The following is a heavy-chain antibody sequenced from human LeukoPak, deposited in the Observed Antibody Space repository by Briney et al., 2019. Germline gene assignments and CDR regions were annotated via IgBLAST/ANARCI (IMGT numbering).Heavy chain of an antibody. CDR3: AKGRDYYGSGFDY. CDR1: GFTFSRYA. CDR2: ISGSGGST. Sequence: GGSLGLCCAASGFTFSRYAMSWVRQAPGKGLEWVSAISGSGGSTYYADSVKGRFTISSDNSKNTLYLQMNSLRAEDTAVYYCAKGRDYYGSGFDYWGQGTLVTVSS. V-gene: IGHV3-23*01. D-gene: IGHD3-10*01. J-gene: IGHJ4*02.